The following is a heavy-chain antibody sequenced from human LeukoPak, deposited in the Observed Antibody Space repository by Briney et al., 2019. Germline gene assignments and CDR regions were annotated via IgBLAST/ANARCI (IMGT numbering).Heavy chain of an antibody. D-gene: IGHD6-13*01. CDR3: ARARIAAAGTKHFWFDP. CDR2: IYYSGST. Sequence: PSQTLSLTCTVSGGSISSGDYYWSWIRQPPGKGLEWIGYIYYSGSTNYNPSLKSRVTISVDTSKNQFSLKLSSVTAADTAVYYCARARIAAAGTKHFWFDPWGQGTLVTVSS. CDR1: GGSISSGDYY. V-gene: IGHV4-30-4*01. J-gene: IGHJ5*02.